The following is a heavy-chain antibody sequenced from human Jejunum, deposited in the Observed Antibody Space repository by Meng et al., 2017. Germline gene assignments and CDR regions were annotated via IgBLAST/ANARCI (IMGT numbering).Heavy chain of an antibody. CDR1: GGYINKENW. CDR3: ARWTPTRTGYYFDY. Sequence: QVQLQESGPGLVKPSGTLSLTCAVSGGYINKENWWSWVRQSPERGLEWIGEIYHGGNTNYNPSLKRRVTMSVDESTNQMSLKVSSVTAADTAVYYCARWTPTRTGYYFDYWGQGTLVTVSS. CDR2: IYHGGNT. D-gene: IGHD1-14*01. J-gene: IGHJ4*02. V-gene: IGHV4-4*02.